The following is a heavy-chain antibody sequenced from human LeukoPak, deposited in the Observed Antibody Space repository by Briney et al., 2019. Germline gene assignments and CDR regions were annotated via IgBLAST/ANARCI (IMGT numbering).Heavy chain of an antibody. Sequence: GGSLRLSCAASGFTFSDYYMSWIRQAPGKGLEWVSYISSSGSTIYYADSVKGRFTISRDNAKNSLYLQMNSLRAEDTAVYYCASEAQMSSRIDYWSQGTLVTVSS. CDR2: ISSSGSTI. CDR3: ASEAQMSSRIDY. J-gene: IGHJ4*02. D-gene: IGHD1-14*01. V-gene: IGHV3-11*01. CDR1: GFTFSDYY.